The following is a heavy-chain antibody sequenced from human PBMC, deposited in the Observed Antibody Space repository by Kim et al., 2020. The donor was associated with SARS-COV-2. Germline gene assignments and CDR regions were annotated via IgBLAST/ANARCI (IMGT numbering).Heavy chain of an antibody. V-gene: IGHV4-31*03. CDR1: GGSISSGGYY. Sequence: SQTLSLTCTVSGGSISSGGYYWSWIRQHPGKGLEWIGYIYYSGSTYYNPSLKSRVTISVDTSKNQFSLKLSSVTAADTAVYYCARVAPNGGYDILTGPPGVDWFDPWGQGTLVTVSS. CDR2: IYYSGST. J-gene: IGHJ5*02. CDR3: ARVAPNGGYDILTGPPGVDWFDP. D-gene: IGHD3-9*01.